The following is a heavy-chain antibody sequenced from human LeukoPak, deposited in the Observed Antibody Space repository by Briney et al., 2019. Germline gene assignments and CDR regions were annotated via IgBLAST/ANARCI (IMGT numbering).Heavy chain of an antibody. CDR3: ARDAPDFWSGFDAFDI. J-gene: IGHJ3*02. CDR2: IIPIFGTA. V-gene: IGHV1-69*05. D-gene: IGHD3-3*01. CDR1: GCTFSSYA. Sequence: SVKVSFKASGCTFSSYAISWVRQAPGQGLEWMGRIIPIFGTATYAQKFQGRVTITTDESTSTAYMELSSLRSEDTAVYYCARDAPDFWSGFDAFDIWGQGTMVTVSS.